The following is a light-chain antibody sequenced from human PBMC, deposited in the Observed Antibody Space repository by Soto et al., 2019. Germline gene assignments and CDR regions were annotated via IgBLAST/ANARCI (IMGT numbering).Light chain of an antibody. CDR1: QSISGW. CDR2: TAS. Sequence: DIQVTQSPSTLSAYVGDRVTITCRASQSISGWLAWYQQEAGKAPNLLIYTASRLESGVPSRFSGSGSETEFTLTISGLQPGDSATYYCQQYNSYSLTFGGGTMVDI. CDR3: QQYNSYSLT. V-gene: IGKV1-5*03. J-gene: IGKJ4*01.